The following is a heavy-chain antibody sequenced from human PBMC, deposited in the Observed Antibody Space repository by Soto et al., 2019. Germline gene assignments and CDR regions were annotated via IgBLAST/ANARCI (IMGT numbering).Heavy chain of an antibody. D-gene: IGHD1-7*01. CDR3: ARGNFGYDY. CDR2: IYHSGNT. J-gene: IGHJ4*02. Sequence: SETLSLTCTVSGGPINSGDYYWSWIRQHPGKGLEWVGHIYHSGNTYYNPSLKSRVTMSVDTSTNQFSLNLSSVTAADTAVYYCARGNFGYDYWGQGTQVTVSS. V-gene: IGHV4-31*03. CDR1: GGPINSGDYY.